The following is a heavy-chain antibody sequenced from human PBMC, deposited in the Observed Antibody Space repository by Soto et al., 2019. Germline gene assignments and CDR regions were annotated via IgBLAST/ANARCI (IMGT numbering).Heavy chain of an antibody. CDR2: MLYGGIHT. Sequence: QVQLVESGGDVVQPGRTLRLSCVASGFTFSDYGMHWVRQAPGKGLEWVAVMLYGGIHTYYADSVKRRFNISSDSSKDTLYLQMTSLSAEYTAVYYWAKDRSLVEFSVAYFFGMDVW. J-gene: IGHJ6*01. CDR1: GFTFSDYG. V-gene: IGHV3-30*18. D-gene: IGHD3-16*01. CDR3: AKDRSLVEFSVAYFFGMDV.